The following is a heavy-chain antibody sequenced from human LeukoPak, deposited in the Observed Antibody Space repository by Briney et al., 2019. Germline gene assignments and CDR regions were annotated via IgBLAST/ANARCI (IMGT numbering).Heavy chain of an antibody. Sequence: SETLSLTCAVSGGSISSSNWWSWVRQPPGKGLEWIGEIYHSGSTNYNPSLKSRVTISVDKSKNQFSLKLSSVTAADTAVYYCARENFLGQSYYFDYWGQGTLVTVSS. D-gene: IGHD1-26*01. V-gene: IGHV4-4*02. CDR1: GGSISSSNW. J-gene: IGHJ4*02. CDR3: ARENFLGQSYYFDY. CDR2: IYHSGST.